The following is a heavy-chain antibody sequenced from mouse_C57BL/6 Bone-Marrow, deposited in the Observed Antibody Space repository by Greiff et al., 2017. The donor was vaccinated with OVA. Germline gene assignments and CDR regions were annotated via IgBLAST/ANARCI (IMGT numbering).Heavy chain of an antibody. CDR3: ARSHSDLVPY. CDR1: VYAFSSSW. J-gene: IGHJ3*01. CDR2: IYPGAGDT. D-gene: IGHD1-1*02. Sequence: VPLPESGAELVKPGASVKLSCPASVYAFSSSWMNLVQQTPGTGLAWIGQIYPGAGDTTYNGKFKGKATLTADKSSSTAYMQLSSLTSEDSAVYFCARSHSDLVPYWGQGTLVTVSA. V-gene: IGHV1-80*01.